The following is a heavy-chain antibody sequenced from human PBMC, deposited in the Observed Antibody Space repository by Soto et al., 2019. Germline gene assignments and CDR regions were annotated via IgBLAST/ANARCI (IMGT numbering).Heavy chain of an antibody. D-gene: IGHD1-1*01. CDR1: GFTFSTYD. Sequence: EVQLVESGGGLVQPGGSLRLSCAASGFTFSTYDMYWVRQPTGKGLEWVSSIGTAGDTYYPGSVKGRFTISRENAKSSLYLQMNSLRVGDTAVYYCARDRREPYDYGLDVWGRGTTVTVS. CDR3: ARDRREPYDYGLDV. J-gene: IGHJ6*02. CDR2: IGTAGDT. V-gene: IGHV3-13*04.